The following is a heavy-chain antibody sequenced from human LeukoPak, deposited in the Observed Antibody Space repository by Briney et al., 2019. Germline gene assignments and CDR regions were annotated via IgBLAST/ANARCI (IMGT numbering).Heavy chain of an antibody. D-gene: IGHD2-2*01. J-gene: IGHJ4*02. CDR3: ARDSVACISNSCYLPDY. CDR2: ISVYNGDT. CDR1: GYTFNSYG. Sequence: ASVKVSCKASGYTFNSYGISWVRQAPGQGLEWMGWISVYNGDTKYAQKLQGRVTVTIDTSTSTVYMEVRSLRSDDTAVYYCARDSVACISNSCYLPDYWGQGTLVTVSS. V-gene: IGHV1-18*01.